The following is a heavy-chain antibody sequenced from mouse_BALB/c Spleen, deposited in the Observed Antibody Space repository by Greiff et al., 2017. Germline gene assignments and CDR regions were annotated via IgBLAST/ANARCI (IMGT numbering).Heavy chain of an antibody. V-gene: IGHV3-8*02. Sequence: VQLHHSVPSLFKPSQTLSLTCSVTGDSITIGYWNWIRKFPVNKLEYMGYRSYSGSTYYNPSLKSRISITRDTSKNQYYLQLNSVTTEDTATYYCAREKWYGSIFAYWGKGNMVNVYA. CDR3: AREKWYGSIFAY. D-gene: IGHD1-1*01. CDR2: RSYSGST. CDR1: GDSITIGY. J-gene: IGHJ3*01.